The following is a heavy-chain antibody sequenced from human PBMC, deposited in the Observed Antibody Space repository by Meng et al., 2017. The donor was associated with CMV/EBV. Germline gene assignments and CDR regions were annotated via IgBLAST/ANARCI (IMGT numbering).Heavy chain of an antibody. CDR3: ARGNHDYGERKGRCWFDP. D-gene: IGHD4-17*01. CDR2: IYYSGST. Sequence: SETLSLTCTVSGGSISSSSYYWGWIRQPPGKGLEWIGSIYYSGSTYYNPSLKRRVTISVDTSKNQFSLKLSSVTAADTAVYYCARGNHDYGERKGRCWFDPWGQGTLVTVSS. CDR1: GGSISSSSYY. J-gene: IGHJ5*02. V-gene: IGHV4-39*07.